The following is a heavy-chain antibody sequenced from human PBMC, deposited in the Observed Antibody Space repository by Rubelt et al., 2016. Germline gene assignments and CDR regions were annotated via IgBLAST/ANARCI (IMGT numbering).Heavy chain of an antibody. CDR3: ARGARRYSMDPRNAFDI. CDR2: ISAYNDKA. J-gene: IGHJ3*02. Sequence: QVQLVQSGAEVKKPGASVQVSCKASGYTFTSSGISWVRQAPGQGLEWMGWISAYNDKANDAQTLQGRVTMTTHTSTSTAYMELRSLRSDDTAVYYCARGARRYSMDPRNAFDIWGQGTMVTVSS. CDR1: GYTFTSSG. V-gene: IGHV1-18*01. D-gene: IGHD4-11*01.